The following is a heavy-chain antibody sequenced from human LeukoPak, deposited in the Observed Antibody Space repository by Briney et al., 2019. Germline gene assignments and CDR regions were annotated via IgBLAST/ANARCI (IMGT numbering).Heavy chain of an antibody. D-gene: IGHD3-3*01. J-gene: IGHJ4*02. CDR3: ARDVGVVMFDF. CDR2: ICGDCGNT. Sequence: SGGALRLSCVASGFTFSEYGMSWVRQTPGKGLEWVSTICGDCGNTHYADSVEGRFTISRDNSKNTLYLQMSSLRAEDTALYYCARDVGVVMFDFWGQGTLVTVSS. V-gene: IGHV3-23*01. CDR1: GFTFSEYG.